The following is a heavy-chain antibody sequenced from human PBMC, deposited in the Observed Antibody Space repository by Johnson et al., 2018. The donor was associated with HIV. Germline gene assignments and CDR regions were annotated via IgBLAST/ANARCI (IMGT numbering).Heavy chain of an antibody. CDR2: VNQDGRAK. J-gene: IGHJ3*01. V-gene: IGHV3-7*05. CDR1: GFTLSNHW. D-gene: IGHD1-26*01. Sequence: EVQLVESGGGLVQPGRSLRLSCAASGFTLSNHWMSWVRQAPGKGLEYVANVNQDGRAKFYVDSVKGRFTISRDNAKNSLYLQMNSLRDEDTAVYYCVTADRGSAWGQGTTVTVSS. CDR3: VTADRGSA.